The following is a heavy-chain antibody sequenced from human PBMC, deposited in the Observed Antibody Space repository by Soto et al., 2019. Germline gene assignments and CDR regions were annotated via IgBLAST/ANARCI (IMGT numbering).Heavy chain of an antibody. J-gene: IGHJ6*02. D-gene: IGHD2-2*01. CDR3: ARAVGYCSSTSCFDYYYYGMDL. CDR2: IIPIFGTS. V-gene: IGHV1-69*13. Sequence: SVKASFKASRGPFSSYAISLVRQAPGQGLEWMGGIIPIFGTSNYAQKFQGRVTITADESTSTAYMELSSLRSEDTAVYYCARAVGYCSSTSCFDYYYYGMDLWGQGTTVTVSS. CDR1: RGPFSSYA.